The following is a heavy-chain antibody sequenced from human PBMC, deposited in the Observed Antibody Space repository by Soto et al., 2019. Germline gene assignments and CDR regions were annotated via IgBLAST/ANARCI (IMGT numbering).Heavy chain of an antibody. CDR1: GYRFPNSW. V-gene: IGHV5-51*01. J-gene: IGHJ3*02. Sequence: GESLKISCKGSGYRFPNSWIGWVRQMPGKGLEWMGIIYPGDSDTTYSPSFQGHVTISVDKSINTAYLQWSSLQASDTAMYYCARRTVRATDLGGGAFDIWGQGTMVTVSS. CDR3: ARRTVRATDLGGGAFDI. CDR2: IYPGDSDT. D-gene: IGHD1-1*01.